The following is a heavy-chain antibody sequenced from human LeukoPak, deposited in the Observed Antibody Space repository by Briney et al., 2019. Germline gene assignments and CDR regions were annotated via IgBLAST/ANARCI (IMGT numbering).Heavy chain of an antibody. V-gene: IGHV4-34*01. CDR1: GGSFSGYY. Sequence: SETLSLTCAVYGGSFSGYYWSWIRQPPGKGLEWIGEINHSGSTNYNPSLKSRVTISVDTSKNQFSLKLSSVTAADTAVYYCARDQWEPGSYYYYYYMDVWGKGTTVTVSS. J-gene: IGHJ6*03. CDR2: INHSGST. CDR3: ARDQWEPGSYYYYYYMDV. D-gene: IGHD1-26*01.